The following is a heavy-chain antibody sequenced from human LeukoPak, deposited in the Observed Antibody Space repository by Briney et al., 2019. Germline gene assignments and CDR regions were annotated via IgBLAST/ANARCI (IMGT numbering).Heavy chain of an antibody. V-gene: IGHV3-30*01. CDR1: GFTFTDYV. Sequence: PGGSLRLSCAASGFTFTDYVMHWVRQAPGKGLENVARISYGGNRNYHADSVRGRLTISRDDCKNTLYLEMNHPRAEDTSVYYCVRDFDGRNDYFDGVRFDYWGLGTLVTVSS. D-gene: IGHD3-16*01. CDR3: VRDFDGRNDYFDGVRFDY. CDR2: ISYGGNRN. J-gene: IGHJ4*02.